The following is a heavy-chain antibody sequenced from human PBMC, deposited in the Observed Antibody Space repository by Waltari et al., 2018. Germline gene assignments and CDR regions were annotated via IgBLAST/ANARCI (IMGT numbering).Heavy chain of an antibody. Sequence: QVQLQESGPGLVKPSQTLSLTCTVSGGSISSGGYYWSWIRQHPGKGLEWIGYIYYSGSTYYTPSLKSRVTISVDTSKNQFSLKLSSVTAADTAVYYCARDKIAAADYYYGMDVWGQGTTVTVSS. CDR1: GGSISSGGYY. V-gene: IGHV4-31*03. D-gene: IGHD6-13*01. CDR2: IYYSGST. CDR3: ARDKIAAADYYYGMDV. J-gene: IGHJ6*02.